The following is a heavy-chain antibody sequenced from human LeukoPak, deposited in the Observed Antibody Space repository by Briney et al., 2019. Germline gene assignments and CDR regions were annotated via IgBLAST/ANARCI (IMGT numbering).Heavy chain of an antibody. Sequence: GGSLRPSCAASGVTLSSYSINWVRQAPGKGLEWVSYISLSSSTIYYADSVKGRFTISRDNAKNSLFLQMSSLGAEDTAVYYCSTAKFDYWGQGTLVTVSS. CDR2: ISLSSSTI. J-gene: IGHJ4*02. V-gene: IGHV3-48*01. CDR3: STAKFDY. CDR1: GVTLSSYS.